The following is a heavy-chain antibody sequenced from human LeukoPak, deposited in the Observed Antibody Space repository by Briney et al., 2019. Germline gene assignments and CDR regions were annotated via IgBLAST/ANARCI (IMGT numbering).Heavy chain of an antibody. Sequence: RASVKVSCKASGYTFIAFYMHWVRQAPGQGLEWMGWINPNSGGTNSSQKFQDRVTLTRDTSISTAYMELSSLRSDDTAVYYCARAYGSGSSYHPDYWGQGTLVTVSS. CDR3: ARAYGSGSSYHPDY. D-gene: IGHD3-10*01. V-gene: IGHV1-2*02. J-gene: IGHJ4*02. CDR1: GYTFIAFY. CDR2: INPNSGGT.